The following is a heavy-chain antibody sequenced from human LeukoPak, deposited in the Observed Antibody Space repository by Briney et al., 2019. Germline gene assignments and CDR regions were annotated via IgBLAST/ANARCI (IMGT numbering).Heavy chain of an antibody. CDR1: GYSISSGYY. D-gene: IGHD3-22*01. J-gene: IGHJ4*02. CDR2: IYHSGNT. V-gene: IGHV4-38-2*02. Sequence: SETLSLTCIVSGYSISSGYYWGWIRQAPDKGLEWIGTIYHSGNTHFNPSLRSRVTISVDTPKNQFSLKMNSVTAADSATYYCARDSGGGGLYETSGYYYLDYWGQGSLVTVSS. CDR3: ARDSGGGGLYETSGYYYLDY.